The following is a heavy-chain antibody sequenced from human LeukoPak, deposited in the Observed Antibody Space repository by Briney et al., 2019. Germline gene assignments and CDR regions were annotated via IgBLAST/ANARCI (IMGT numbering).Heavy chain of an antibody. CDR2: IYSGGST. J-gene: IGHJ3*02. D-gene: IGHD3-10*01. CDR1: GFTLSDFY. V-gene: IGHV3-53*01. CDR3: ARDSGDAFDI. Sequence: GGSLRLSCAASGFTLSDFYMSWIRQAPGNGLEWVSVIYSGGSTYYADSVKGRFTISRDNSKNTLYLQTNSLRAEDTAVYYCARDSGDAFDIWGQGTMVTVSS.